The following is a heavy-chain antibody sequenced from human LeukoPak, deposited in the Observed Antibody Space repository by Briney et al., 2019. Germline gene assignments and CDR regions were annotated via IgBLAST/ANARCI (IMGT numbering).Heavy chain of an antibody. V-gene: IGHV4-61*02. CDR2: ISTSGST. CDR3: ARSTPYIGNYKYFFDY. CDR1: GGSISSDNYY. Sequence: SETLSLTSTVSGGSISSDNYYWSWIWQPAGKGLEWIGRISTSGSTNYNPSLEGRLTISLDTSKNQFSLKLSSVTAADTAVYYCARSTPYIGNYKYFFDYWGQGMLVTVSS. D-gene: IGHD1-26*01. J-gene: IGHJ4*02.